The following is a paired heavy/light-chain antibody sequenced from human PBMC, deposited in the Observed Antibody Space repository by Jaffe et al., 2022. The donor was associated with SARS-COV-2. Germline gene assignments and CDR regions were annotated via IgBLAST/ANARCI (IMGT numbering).Heavy chain of an antibody. CDR3: ARDWGHYDSSGYPIYYFDY. CDR2: ISYDGSNK. Sequence: QVQLVESGGGVVQPGRSLRLSCAASGFTFSSYAMHWVRQAPGKGLEWVAVISYDGSNKYYADSVKGRFTISRDNSKNTLYLQMNSLRAEDTAVYYCARDWGHYDSSGYPIYYFDYWGQGTLVTVSS. CDR1: GFTFSSYA. D-gene: IGHD3-22*01. V-gene: IGHV3-30-3*01. J-gene: IGHJ4*02.
Light chain of an antibody. CDR3: SSYTSSSGGV. V-gene: IGLV2-14*01. CDR1: SSDVGGYNY. CDR2: EVS. Sequence: QSALTQPASVSGSPGQSITISCTGTSSDVGGYNYVSWYQQHPGKAPKLMIYEVSNRPSGVPDRFSGSKSGNTASLTISGLQAEDEADYYCSSYTSSSGGVFGGGTKLTVL. J-gene: IGLJ3*02.